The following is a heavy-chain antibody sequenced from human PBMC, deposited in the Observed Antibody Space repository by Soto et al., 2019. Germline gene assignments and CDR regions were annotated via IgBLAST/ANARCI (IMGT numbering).Heavy chain of an antibody. CDR1: GYSFTSYW. Sequence: GESLKISCKGSGYSFTSYWIGWVRQMPGKGLEWMGITYPGDSDTRYSPSFQGQVTISADKSISTAYLQWSSLKASDTAMYYCARQFDYYDSSGYLNWFDPWGQGTLVTVSS. CDR3: ARQFDYYDSSGYLNWFDP. D-gene: IGHD3-22*01. J-gene: IGHJ5*02. V-gene: IGHV5-51*01. CDR2: TYPGDSDT.